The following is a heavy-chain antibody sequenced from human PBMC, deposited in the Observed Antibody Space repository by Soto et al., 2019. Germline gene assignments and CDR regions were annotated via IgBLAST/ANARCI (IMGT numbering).Heavy chain of an antibody. J-gene: IGHJ4*02. D-gene: IGHD3-22*01. CDR2: IYHSGST. CDR1: GGSISSSNW. CDR3: ARAWNYYDSMLLDY. Sequence: QVQLQESGPGLVKPSGTLSLTCAVSGGSISSSNWWSWVRQPPGKGLEWIGEIYHSGSTNYNPSLKSRVTXXVXKXXNQFSLKLSSVTAADTAVYYCARAWNYYDSMLLDYWGQGTLVTVSS. V-gene: IGHV4-4*02.